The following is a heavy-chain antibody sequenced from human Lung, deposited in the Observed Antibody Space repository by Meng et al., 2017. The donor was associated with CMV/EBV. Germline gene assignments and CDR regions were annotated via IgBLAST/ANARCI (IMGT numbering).Heavy chain of an antibody. Sequence: SXXVSCKASGGTFSNYPVSWVRHAPGLGLEWMGGFIPIFGTPNYAQKFQGRLTITTDESTSTAYMALNSLRSEDTAVYYCATEGPLNWFDRWGQGTVVTVSS. J-gene: IGHJ5*02. V-gene: IGHV1-69*05. CDR1: GGTFSNYP. CDR3: ATEGPLNWFDR. CDR2: FIPIFGTP.